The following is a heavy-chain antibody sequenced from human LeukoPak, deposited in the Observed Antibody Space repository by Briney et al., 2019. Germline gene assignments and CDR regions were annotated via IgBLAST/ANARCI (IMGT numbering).Heavy chain of an antibody. CDR2: IIPILGIA. J-gene: IGHJ4*02. Sequence: APVKPSCKASGGTFSSYAISWVRQAPGQGLEWMGRIIPILGIANYAQKFQGRVTITADKSTSTAYMELSSLRSEDTAVYYCARSRGSYYLPVGDDYWGQGTLVTDSS. CDR3: ARSRGSYYLPVGDDY. CDR1: GGTFSSYA. D-gene: IGHD1-26*01. V-gene: IGHV1-69*04.